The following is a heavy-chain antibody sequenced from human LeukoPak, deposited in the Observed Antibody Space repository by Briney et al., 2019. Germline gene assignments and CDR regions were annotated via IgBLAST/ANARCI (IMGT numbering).Heavy chain of an antibody. V-gene: IGHV3-15*01. Sequence: GGSLRLSCAASGFTFSDAWMAWVRQAPGKGWEWVGRIRSKTDGGTTDYAAPVKGRFTISRDDSKNTLYLQMNSLKTEDTAVYYCTTDARWGPQNYFDYWGQGTLVTVSS. CDR2: IRSKTDGGTT. D-gene: IGHD4-23*01. CDR3: TTDARWGPQNYFDY. J-gene: IGHJ4*02. CDR1: GFTFSDAW.